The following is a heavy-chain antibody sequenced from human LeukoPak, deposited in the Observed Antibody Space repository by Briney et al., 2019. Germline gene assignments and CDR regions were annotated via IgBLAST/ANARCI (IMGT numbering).Heavy chain of an antibody. CDR3: ARTVSGWYREYYFDY. CDR2: IYYSGST. J-gene: IGHJ4*02. CDR1: GGSISSYY. V-gene: IGHV4-59*01. Sequence: SETLSLTCTVSGGSISSYYWSWIRQPPGKGPEWIGYIYYSGSTNYNPSLKSRVTISVDTSKNQFSLKLSSVTAADTAVYYCARTVSGWYREYYFDYWGQGTLVTVSS. D-gene: IGHD6-19*01.